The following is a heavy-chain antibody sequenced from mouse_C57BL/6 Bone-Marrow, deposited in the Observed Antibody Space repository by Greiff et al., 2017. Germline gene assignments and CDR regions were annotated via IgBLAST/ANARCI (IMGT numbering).Heavy chain of an antibody. CDR1: GFTFSSYG. CDR2: ISSGGSYT. J-gene: IGHJ1*03. D-gene: IGHD1-1*01. CDR3: ARHGDYYGSSYWYFDV. V-gene: IGHV5-6*01. Sequence: EVQRVESGGDLVKPGGSLKLSCAASGFTFSSYGMSWVRQTPDKRLAWVATISSGGSYTYYPDSVKGRFTISRDNAKNTLYLQMSSLKSEDTAMYYCARHGDYYGSSYWYFDVWGTGTTVTVSS.